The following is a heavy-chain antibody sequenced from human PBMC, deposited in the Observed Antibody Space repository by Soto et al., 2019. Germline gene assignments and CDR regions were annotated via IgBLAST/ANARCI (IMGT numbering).Heavy chain of an antibody. J-gene: IGHJ4*02. CDR3: ERDGDVNTRFGKDY. D-gene: IGHD3-16*01. CDR1: GFTFSNYG. CDR2: IWYDGGNK. Sequence: GSLLLSGAASGFTFSNYGMHWVRQAPGKGLEWVSFIWYDGGNKYYAESVKCRFTISRDNSKNTLFLQMNSLRAEDTAVYYCERDGDVNTRFGKDYWGQGILVSVSS. V-gene: IGHV3-33*01.